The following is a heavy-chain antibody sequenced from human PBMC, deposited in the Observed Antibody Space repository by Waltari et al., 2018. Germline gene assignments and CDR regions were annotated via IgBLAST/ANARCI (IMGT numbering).Heavy chain of an antibody. D-gene: IGHD3-22*01. CDR1: GGSVRSDN. V-gene: IGHV4-4*09. Sequence: QVQLQESGPGLVKPSETLSLTCNVSGGSVRSDNWSWLRQTPGKGREWIGYIYQGGSTNYNPSLKSRVTISKDLSKNQLSLKLTSVTVADTAIYYCARRYGYDYLDPWGQGTLVTVSS. J-gene: IGHJ5*02. CDR3: ARRYGYDYLDP. CDR2: IYQGGST.